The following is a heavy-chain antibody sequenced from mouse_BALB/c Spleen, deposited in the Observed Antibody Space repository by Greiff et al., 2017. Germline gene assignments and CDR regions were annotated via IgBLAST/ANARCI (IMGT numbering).Heavy chain of an antibody. D-gene: IGHD1-1*01. V-gene: IGHV3-8*02. CDR2: ISYSGST. Sequence: EVKVVESGPSLVKPSQTLSLTCSVTGDSITSGYWNWIRKFPGNKLEYMGYISYSGSTYYNPSLKSRISITRDTSKNQYYLQLNSVTTEDTATYYCASNYYGSAWFAYWGQGTLVTVSA. J-gene: IGHJ3*01. CDR1: GDSITSGY. CDR3: ASNYYGSAWFAY.